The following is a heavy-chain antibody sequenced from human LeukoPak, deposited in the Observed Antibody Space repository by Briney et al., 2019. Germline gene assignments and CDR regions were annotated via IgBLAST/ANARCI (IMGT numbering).Heavy chain of an antibody. Sequence: PSETLSLTCAVSGYSITSGYYWGWIRQPPGKGLEWIGSIYHSGSTYYNPSLKSRVTISVDTSKNQFSLKLSSVTAADTAVYYCVRDLYSSGWFNFDYWGQETLVTVSS. V-gene: IGHV4-38-2*02. CDR2: IYHSGST. CDR1: GYSITSGYY. D-gene: IGHD6-19*01. J-gene: IGHJ4*02. CDR3: VRDLYSSGWFNFDY.